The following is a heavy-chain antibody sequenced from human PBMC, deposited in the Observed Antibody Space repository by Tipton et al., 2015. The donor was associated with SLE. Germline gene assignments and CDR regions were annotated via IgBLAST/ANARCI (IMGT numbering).Heavy chain of an antibody. Sequence: LRLSCVVSGGSISSGGHYWSWIRQHPGQGLEWIGYIDYSGDAYYNPSLRSRVTISVDPSENQFSLKLSSVTAADTAIYYCARDHLGELSSYYYGMDVWGQGTTVIVSS. CDR3: ARDHLGELSSYYYGMDV. CDR2: IDYSGDA. V-gene: IGHV4-31*11. J-gene: IGHJ6*02. D-gene: IGHD3-16*02. CDR1: GGSISSGGHY.